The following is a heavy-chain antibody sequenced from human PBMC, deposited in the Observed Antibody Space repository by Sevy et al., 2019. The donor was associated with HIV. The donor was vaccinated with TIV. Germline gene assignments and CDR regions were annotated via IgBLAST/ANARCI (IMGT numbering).Heavy chain of an antibody. CDR3: ARDPRGSTAPRNAFDI. J-gene: IGHJ3*02. D-gene: IGHD2-8*02. V-gene: IGHV4-59*01. CDR1: GGSISTSY. CDR2: ISYIGST. Sequence: SETLSLTCTVSGGSISTSYWNWIRQPPGKGLEWIGYISYIGSTNYNPSLKSRVTISVDTSKNQFSLKVRSVTAADTAVYYCARDPRGSTAPRNAFDIWGQGTTVTVSS.